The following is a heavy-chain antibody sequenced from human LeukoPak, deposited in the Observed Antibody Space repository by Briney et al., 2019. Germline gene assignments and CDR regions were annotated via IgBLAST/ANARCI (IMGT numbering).Heavy chain of an antibody. CDR3: ARDGGDADYYDSSGYYGAFDI. CDR2: IYYSGST. D-gene: IGHD3-22*01. CDR1: GGSISSGDYY. Sequence: SETLSLTCTVSGGSISSGDYYWSWIRQPPGKGLEWIGYIYYSGSTYYNPSLKSRVTISVDTSKNQFSLKLSSVTAADTAVYYCARDGGDADYYDSSGYYGAFDIWGQGTMVTVSS. V-gene: IGHV4-30-4*01. J-gene: IGHJ3*02.